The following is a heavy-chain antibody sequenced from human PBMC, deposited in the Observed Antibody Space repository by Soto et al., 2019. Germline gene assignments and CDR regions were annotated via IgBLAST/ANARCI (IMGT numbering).Heavy chain of an antibody. D-gene: IGHD3-10*01. CDR3: AADRITTRYYVDY. CDR1: GFTFSNYA. CDR2: ISESGGGT. J-gene: IGHJ4*02. V-gene: IGHV3-23*01. Sequence: EVQLLESGGGLVQPGGSLRLSCAASGFTFSNYAMKWVRQAPGKGLECVSLISESGGGTYYADSVKGRFTISRDNSKNTLSLQMNSMRAEDTAVYYCAADRITTRYYVDYWGQGTLVTVSS.